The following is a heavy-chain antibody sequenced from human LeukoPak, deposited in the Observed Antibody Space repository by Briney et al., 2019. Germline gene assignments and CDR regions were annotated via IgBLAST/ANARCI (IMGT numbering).Heavy chain of an antibody. V-gene: IGHV3-23*01. CDR2: ISGSGGST. CDR1: GFTFNNYA. J-gene: IGHJ5*02. Sequence: GGSLRLSCAASGFTFNNYAMSWVRQAPGKGLEWVAAISGSGGSTYYADSVKGRFTISRDNSKSILYLQMHSLRVEDTAVYYCATDGAGFDTWGQGVLVTVSS. CDR3: ATDGAGFDT.